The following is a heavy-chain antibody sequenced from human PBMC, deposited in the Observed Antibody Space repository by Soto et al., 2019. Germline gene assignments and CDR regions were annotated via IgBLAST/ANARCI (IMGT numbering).Heavy chain of an antibody. V-gene: IGHV3-23*01. Sequence: EVQLLDSGGGLVQPGGSLRLSCVASGFTFTSYAMNWVRQAPGKGLDWVSAISGSGGSTYYADSVKGRFTISRDNSKNTLYLQMSSLRAEDTALYYCAKGPLGSGYDRASWGQGTLVTVSS. CDR1: GFTFTSYA. D-gene: IGHD3-3*01. CDR2: ISGSGGST. CDR3: AKGPLGSGYDRAS. J-gene: IGHJ5*02.